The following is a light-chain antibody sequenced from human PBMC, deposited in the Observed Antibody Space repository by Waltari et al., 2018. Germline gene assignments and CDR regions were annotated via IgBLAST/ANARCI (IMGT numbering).Light chain of an antibody. CDR3: SSYTTSGTLI. V-gene: IGLV2-18*02. CDR2: EAI. Sequence: QSVLTQPPSASGTPGQRVTISCTGTSRDVGTYNRFSWYPQPPGTAPRLLIYEAIHRPSGVPDRFSGSKSGDTASLTISELQPEDEADYYCSSYTTSGTLIFGGGTTLTVL. CDR1: SRDVGTYNR. J-gene: IGLJ2*01.